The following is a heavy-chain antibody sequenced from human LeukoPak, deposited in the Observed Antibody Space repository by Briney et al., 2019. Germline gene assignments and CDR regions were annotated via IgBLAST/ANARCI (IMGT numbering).Heavy chain of an antibody. V-gene: IGHV3-30-3*01. J-gene: IGHJ4*02. Sequence: PGGSLRLSCAASGFTFSSYAMHWVRQAPGEGLEWVALISYDGSNKYYADSVKGRVTISRDNSKNTLYLQMNSLRAEDTAVYYCARDTYFDYWGQGTLVTVSS. CDR1: GFTFSSYA. CDR2: ISYDGSNK. CDR3: ARDTYFDY.